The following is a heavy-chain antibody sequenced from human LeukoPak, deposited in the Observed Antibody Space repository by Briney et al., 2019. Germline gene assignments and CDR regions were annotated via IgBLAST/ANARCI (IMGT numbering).Heavy chain of an antibody. J-gene: IGHJ4*02. CDR3: VNLGYSD. V-gene: IGHV3-23*01. CDR1: GFNISSYA. CDR2: ISGSGGST. Sequence: GGSLRLSCAASGFNISSYALSWVRQAPGKGLEWVSGISGSGGSTYYADSVKGRFTISRDNSKNTLYLQMNSLRVEDTAVYYCVNLGYSDGGQGTLVTVSS. D-gene: IGHD5-12*01.